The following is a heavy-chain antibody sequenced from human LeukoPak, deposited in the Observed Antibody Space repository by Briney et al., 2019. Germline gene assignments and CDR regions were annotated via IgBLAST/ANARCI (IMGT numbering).Heavy chain of an antibody. J-gene: IGHJ4*02. CDR2: ISSSSTYI. V-gene: IGHV3-21*01. CDR3: ARDLYDSSGYSSPIDY. Sequence: GGSLRLSCAASGFTFSTYSMNWVRQAPGKGLEWVSSISSSSTYIYYADSVKGRFTISRDNAKNSLYLQMNSLRAEDTAVYYCARDLYDSSGYSSPIDYWGQGTLVTVSS. D-gene: IGHD3-22*01. CDR1: GFTFSTYS.